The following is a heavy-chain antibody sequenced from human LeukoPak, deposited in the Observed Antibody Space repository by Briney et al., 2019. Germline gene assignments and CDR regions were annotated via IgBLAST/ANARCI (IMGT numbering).Heavy chain of an antibody. V-gene: IGHV1-69*04. J-gene: IGHJ6*02. Sequence: GASVKVSCKASGYTSTGYYMHWVRQAPGQGLEWMGRIIPMLGIANYAQNFQGRVTITADKSTRIAYMELSSLRSEDTAVYYCARGVQLVDTAMVLDVWGQGTTVTVSS. CDR2: IIPMLGIA. CDR3: ARGVQLVDTAMVLDV. D-gene: IGHD5-18*01. CDR1: GYTSTGYY.